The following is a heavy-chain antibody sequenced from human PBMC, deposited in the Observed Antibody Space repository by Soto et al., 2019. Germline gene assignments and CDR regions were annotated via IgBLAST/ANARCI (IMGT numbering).Heavy chain of an antibody. J-gene: IGHJ4*02. D-gene: IGHD6-13*01. CDR3: ARLGSNWYYFDY. CDR1: GDSISTYY. CDR2: IFYTGSS. V-gene: IGHV4-59*08. Sequence: QVQLQESGPGLVKPSETLSLTCTVSGDSISTYYWSWIRQPPGKGLEWIGYIFYTGSSNYNPSLKSRVTISLGTSKTQFSLRLSSVTAADTAVYYCARLGSNWYYFDYWGPGTLVTVSS.